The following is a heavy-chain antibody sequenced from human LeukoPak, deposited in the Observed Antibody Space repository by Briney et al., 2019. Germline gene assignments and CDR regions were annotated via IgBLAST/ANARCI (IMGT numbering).Heavy chain of an antibody. CDR3: ARGGTAMAIFDY. J-gene: IGHJ4*02. CDR2: IYYSGST. CDR1: GGSIRSYY. V-gene: IGHV4-59*08. D-gene: IGHD5-18*01. Sequence: SETLSLTCTVSGGSIRSYYWSWIRQPPGKGLEWIGYIYYSGSTNYNPSLKSRVTISVDRSKNQFSLKLSSVTAADTAVYYCARGGTAMAIFDYWGQGTLVTVSS.